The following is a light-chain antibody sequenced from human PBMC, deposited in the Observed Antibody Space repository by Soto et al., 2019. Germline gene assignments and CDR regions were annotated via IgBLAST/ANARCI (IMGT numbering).Light chain of an antibody. CDR3: CSYAGSNNFNV. J-gene: IGLJ1*01. CDR2: EVN. CDR1: SSDVGGHDY. V-gene: IGLV2-8*01. Sequence: QSALTQPPSASGSPGQSVTISCTGTSSDVGGHDYVSWYQQRPVRAPKLLIYEVNRRASHVPDRFYGSKSGNTASLTVAGLQAEDEADYFCCSYAGSNNFNVFGTGTKVTV.